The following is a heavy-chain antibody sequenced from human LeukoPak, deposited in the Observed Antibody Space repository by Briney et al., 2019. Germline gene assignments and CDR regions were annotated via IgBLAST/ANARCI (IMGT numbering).Heavy chain of an antibody. V-gene: IGHV3-23*01. J-gene: IGHJ4*02. CDR2: ISGGAIST. CDR3: ARSGRYCSGGSCYQEASLDY. CDR1: GFTFSSYA. D-gene: IGHD2-15*01. Sequence: GGTLRLSCAASGFTFSSYAMSWVRQAPGKGLEWVSGISGGAISTNYAESVKGRFTISRDNSKNTLYLQMNSLRAEDTAVYYCARSGRYCSGGSCYQEASLDYWGQGTLVTVSS.